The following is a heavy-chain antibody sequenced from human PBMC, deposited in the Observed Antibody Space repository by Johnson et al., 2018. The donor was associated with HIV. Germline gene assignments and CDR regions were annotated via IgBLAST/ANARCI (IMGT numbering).Heavy chain of an antibody. J-gene: IGHJ3*02. CDR3: ARDRRNYYDSSVYPDYDAFDI. V-gene: IGHV3-30*03. CDR1: GVTFSDYY. Sequence: QPGGSLRLSCAASGVTFSDYYMNWIRQAPGKGLEWVAVISDDGNNKRYASSVRGRFTITRDNSKNTLALQMNSLRPEDTALYYCARDRRNYYDSSVYPDYDAFDIWGQGTMVTVSS. D-gene: IGHD3-22*01. CDR2: ISDDGNNK.